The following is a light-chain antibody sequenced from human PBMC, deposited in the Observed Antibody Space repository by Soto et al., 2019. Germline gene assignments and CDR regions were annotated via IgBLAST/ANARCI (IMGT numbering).Light chain of an antibody. J-gene: IGKJ1*01. Sequence: EIVLTQSPGTLSLSPGERATLSCRASQSVSSTYLAWYQQRPGQAPRLLIYGASSRATGIPDRFIGSGSETDCTLTISRLEPEDFAVYYCQQYGSSPPTFGQGTKVEIK. CDR3: QQYGSSPPT. CDR1: QSVSSTY. V-gene: IGKV3-20*01. CDR2: GAS.